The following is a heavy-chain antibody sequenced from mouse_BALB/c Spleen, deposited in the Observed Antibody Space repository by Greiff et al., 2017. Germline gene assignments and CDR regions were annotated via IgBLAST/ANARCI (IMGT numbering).Heavy chain of an antibody. J-gene: IGHJ3*01. V-gene: IGHV5-6-4*01. D-gene: IGHD2-4*01. CDR3: TRDGITTFAY. CDR2: ISSGGSYT. Sequence: EVQVVESGGGLVKPGGSLKLSCAASGFTFSSYTMSWVRQTPEKRLEWVATISSGGSYTYYPDSVKGRFTISRDNAKNTLYLQMSSLKSEDTAMYYCTRDGITTFAYWGQGTLVTVSA. CDR1: GFTFSSYT.